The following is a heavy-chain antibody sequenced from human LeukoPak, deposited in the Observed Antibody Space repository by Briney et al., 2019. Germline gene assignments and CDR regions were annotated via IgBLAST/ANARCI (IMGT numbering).Heavy chain of an antibody. CDR3: ARAMITFGGVIVPCDY. V-gene: IGHV3-30-3*01. J-gene: IGHJ4*02. Sequence: GGSLRLSCAASGFTFSSYAMHWVRQAPGEGLEWVAVISYDGSNKYYADSVKGRFTISGDNSKNTLYLQMNSLRAEDTAVYYCARAMITFGGVIVPCDYWGQGTLVTVSS. CDR1: GFTFSSYA. D-gene: IGHD3-16*02. CDR2: ISYDGSNK.